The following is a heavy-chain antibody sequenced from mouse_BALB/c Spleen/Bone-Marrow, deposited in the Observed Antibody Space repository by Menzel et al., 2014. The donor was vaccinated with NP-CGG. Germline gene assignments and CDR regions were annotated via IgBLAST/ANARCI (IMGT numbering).Heavy chain of an antibody. V-gene: IGHV1-69*01. J-gene: IGHJ1*01. Sequence: QVQLQQSGAELVMPGASVKMSCKASGYTFTDYWMHWVKQRPGQGLEWIGAIDTSDSYTSYNQKFKGKATLTVDESSSTAYMQLSSLTSEDSAVYYCARSAGYWYFDVWVAGTTVTVSS. CDR2: IDTSDSYT. D-gene: IGHD1-2*01. CDR3: ARSAGYWYFDV. CDR1: GYTFTDYW.